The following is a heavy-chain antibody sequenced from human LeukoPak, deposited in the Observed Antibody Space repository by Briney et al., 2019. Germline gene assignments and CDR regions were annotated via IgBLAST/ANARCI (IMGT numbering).Heavy chain of an antibody. J-gene: IGHJ4*02. D-gene: IGHD2-8*01. Sequence: GASVKVSCKASGYTFTGYYMHWVRQAPGQGLEWMGWINPNSGGTNYAQKFQGRVTVTRDTSISTAYMELSRLRSDDTAVYYCARASCTNGVCTTNFDYWGQGTLVTVSS. CDR2: INPNSGGT. V-gene: IGHV1-2*02. CDR3: ARASCTNGVCTTNFDY. CDR1: GYTFTGYY.